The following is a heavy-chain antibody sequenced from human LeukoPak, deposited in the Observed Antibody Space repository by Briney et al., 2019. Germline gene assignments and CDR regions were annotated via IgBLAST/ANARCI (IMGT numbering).Heavy chain of an antibody. CDR3: ARVGSGWYKFDY. CDR2: INHSGST. J-gene: IGHJ4*02. V-gene: IGHV4-34*01. D-gene: IGHD6-19*01. Sequence: SETLSLTCAVYGGSFSGYYWSWIRQPPGKGLEWIGEINHSGSTNYNPSLKSRVTISVDTSKNQFSLKLSSVTAADTAVYYCARVGSGWYKFDYWGQGTLVTVSS. CDR1: GGSFSGYY.